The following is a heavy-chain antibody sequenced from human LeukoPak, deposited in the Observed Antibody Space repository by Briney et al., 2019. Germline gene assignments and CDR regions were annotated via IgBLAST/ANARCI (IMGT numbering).Heavy chain of an antibody. CDR3: ARGSSSLPTGWFDP. CDR1: GFTFDDYA. J-gene: IGHJ5*02. Sequence: GGSLRLSCAASGFTFDDYAMHWVRQAPGKGLEWVSGISWNSGSIDYADSVKGRFTISRDNAKNSLYLQMNSLRAEDTALYYCARGSSSLPTGWFDPWGQGTPVTVSS. CDR2: ISWNSGSI. V-gene: IGHV3-9*01. D-gene: IGHD6-13*01.